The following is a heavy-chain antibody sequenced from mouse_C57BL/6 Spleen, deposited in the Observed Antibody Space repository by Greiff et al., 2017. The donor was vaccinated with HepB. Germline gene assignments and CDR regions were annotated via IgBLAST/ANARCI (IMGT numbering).Heavy chain of an antibody. D-gene: IGHD3-2*02. CDR1: GFSFNTYA. CDR3: VRHHSGYDYFDY. Sequence: EVKLVESGGGLVQPKGSLKLSCAASGFSFNTYAMNWVRQAPGKGLEWVARIRSKSNNYATYYADSVKDRFTISRDDSEGMLYLQMNNLKTEDTAMYYCVRHHSGYDYFDYWGQGTTLTVSS. J-gene: IGHJ2*01. CDR2: IRSKSNNYAT. V-gene: IGHV10-1*01.